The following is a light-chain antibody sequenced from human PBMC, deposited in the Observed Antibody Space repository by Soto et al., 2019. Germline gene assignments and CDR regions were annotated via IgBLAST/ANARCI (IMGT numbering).Light chain of an antibody. J-gene: IGKJ4*02. CDR1: QSVSSSY. V-gene: IGKV3-20*01. Sequence: GLTQSPATLSASPGERATLSCRASQSVSSSYLAWYQQKHGQAPRLLIYGASSRATGIPDRFSGSGSGTDFTLTISRLEPEDFAVYYCQQYGSSPLTFGGGTKVDI. CDR2: GAS. CDR3: QQYGSSPLT.